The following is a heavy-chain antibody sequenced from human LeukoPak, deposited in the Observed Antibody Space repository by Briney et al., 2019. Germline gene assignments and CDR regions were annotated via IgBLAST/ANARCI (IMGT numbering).Heavy chain of an antibody. D-gene: IGHD3-22*01. Sequence: SETLSLTCTVSGGSINSYYWTWIRQPPGKGLEWIGYIYYTGNTNYNPSLKSRVTISVDTSKNQFSLKLSSVTAADTAVYYCARGPDYPILYYYDSSGYSNFDYWGQGTLVTVSS. V-gene: IGHV4-59*12. CDR2: IYYTGNT. CDR1: GGSINSYY. CDR3: ARGPDYPILYYYDSSGYSNFDY. J-gene: IGHJ4*02.